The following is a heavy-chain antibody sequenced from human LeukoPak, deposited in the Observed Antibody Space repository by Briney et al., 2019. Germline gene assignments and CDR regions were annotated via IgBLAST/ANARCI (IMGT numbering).Heavy chain of an antibody. Sequence: AETLSLTCTTSGVSISRFYWSWVRQPPGKGLEWIGNIYNGVPTFFNPSLKSRVTISVDTSRRQFSLELASVTAADTAVYYCVQTTGWPGFDYWGQGILVTVSS. CDR3: VQTTGWPGFDY. CDR2: IYNGVPT. V-gene: IGHV4-4*09. D-gene: IGHD6-19*01. CDR1: GVSISRFY. J-gene: IGHJ4*02.